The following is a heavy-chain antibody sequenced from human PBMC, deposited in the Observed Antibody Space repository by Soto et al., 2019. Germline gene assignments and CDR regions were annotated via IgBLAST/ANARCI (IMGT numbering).Heavy chain of an antibody. CDR3: TRDLSRGEGVLLWFGESSFDY. CDR1: GFTFGAYA. V-gene: IGHV3-49*03. D-gene: IGHD3-10*01. CDR2: IRSKAYGGTT. Sequence: GGSLRLFCTASGFTFGAYAMSWIRQAPGKGLEGVGFIRSKAYGGTTEYAASVKDRFTISRDDSKSIAYLQMNSLKTEDTAVYYCTRDLSRGEGVLLWFGESSFDYWGQGTQFTVSS. J-gene: IGHJ4*02.